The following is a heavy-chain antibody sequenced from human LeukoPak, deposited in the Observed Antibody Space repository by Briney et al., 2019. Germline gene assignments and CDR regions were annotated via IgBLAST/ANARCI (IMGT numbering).Heavy chain of an antibody. J-gene: IGHJ4*02. D-gene: IGHD3-10*01. Sequence: PGGSLRLSCAASGFTFSSYAMSWVRQAPGKGLEWVSSISSSNSYIYYADSVKGRFTISRDNAKNSLYLQMNSLRAEDSAMYYCARDLNDLFGYWGQGTLVTVSS. CDR2: ISSSNSYI. V-gene: IGHV3-21*01. CDR3: ARDLNDLFGY. CDR1: GFTFSSYA.